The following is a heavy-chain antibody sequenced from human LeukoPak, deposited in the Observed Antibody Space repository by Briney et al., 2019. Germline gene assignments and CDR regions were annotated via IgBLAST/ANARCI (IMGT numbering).Heavy chain of an antibody. V-gene: IGHV1-2*02. Sequence: GASVQFSCKASGYTFTAYYIHWVRQAPGQGLEWMGWINPNSGGTNYAQKFQGRVTMTRDTSISTAYMELSRLRSDDTAVYYCARRPVTVSLDYWGQGTLVTVSS. CDR3: ARRPVTVSLDY. D-gene: IGHD4-11*01. CDR2: INPNSGGT. J-gene: IGHJ4*02. CDR1: GYTFTAYY.